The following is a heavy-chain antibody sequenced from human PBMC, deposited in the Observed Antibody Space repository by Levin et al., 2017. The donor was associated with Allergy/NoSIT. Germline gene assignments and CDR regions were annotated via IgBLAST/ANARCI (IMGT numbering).Heavy chain of an antibody. CDR1: GFTFSSYG. CDR3: ARDRFPPKRINKYYYYGMDV. V-gene: IGHV3-33*01. J-gene: IGHJ6*02. CDR2: IWYDGSNK. Sequence: GESLKISCAASGFTFSSYGMHWVRQAPGKGLEWVAVIWYDGSNKYYADSVKGRFTISRDNSKNTLYLQMNSLRAEDTAVYYCARDRFPPKRINKYYYYGMDVWGQGTTVTVSS. D-gene: IGHD1-1*01.